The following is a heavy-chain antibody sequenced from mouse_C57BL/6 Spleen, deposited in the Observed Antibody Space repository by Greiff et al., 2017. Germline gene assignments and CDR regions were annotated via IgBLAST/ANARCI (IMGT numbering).Heavy chain of an antibody. Sequence: EVQLQQSGPELVQPGASVRISCKASGYSFTGYYMNWVKQSPEKTLEWIGELNPSTGGTTYNQKFKAKATLSVDKSSSTAYMQLKSLTSEDSAVYYCSRDDGTYYAMDYWGQGTSVTVSS. D-gene: IGHD2-12*01. CDR2: LNPSTGGT. V-gene: IGHV1-42*01. CDR3: SRDDGTYYAMDY. J-gene: IGHJ4*01. CDR1: GYSFTGYY.